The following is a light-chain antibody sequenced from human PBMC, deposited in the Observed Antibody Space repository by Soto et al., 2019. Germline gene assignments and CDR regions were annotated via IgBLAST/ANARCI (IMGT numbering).Light chain of an antibody. V-gene: IGKV3-15*01. CDR3: QQYNNWWT. J-gene: IGKJ1*01. Sequence: EIVMTQSPATLSVSPGERVTLSCRASQSVSSSLAWYQQKPGQAPRLLIYGASTRAIGIPGRFSGSGSETEFTLTISSLQSEDFAVYYCQQYNNWWTFGKGTKVETK. CDR1: QSVSSS. CDR2: GAS.